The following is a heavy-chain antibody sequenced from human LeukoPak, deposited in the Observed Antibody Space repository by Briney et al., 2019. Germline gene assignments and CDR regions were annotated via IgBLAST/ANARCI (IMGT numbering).Heavy chain of an antibody. J-gene: IGHJ4*02. CDR2: IIPVFGTS. Sequence: SVKVSCKASGGTFSNYAFSWVRQAPGHGLEWMGGIIPVFGTSNYAQKFRGRVTITADESTSTSYMELRGLRSEDTAVYYCARQAYGDFYFDYWGQETVVTVSS. CDR3: ARQAYGDFYFDY. V-gene: IGHV1-69*13. D-gene: IGHD4-17*01. CDR1: GGTFSNYA.